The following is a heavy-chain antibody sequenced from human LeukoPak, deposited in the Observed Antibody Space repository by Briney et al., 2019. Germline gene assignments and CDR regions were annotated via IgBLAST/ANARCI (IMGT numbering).Heavy chain of an antibody. CDR3: ARGTYGYCSSTSCYDYMDV. V-gene: IGHV1-8*03. CDR1: GYTFTSYD. CDR2: MNPNSGNT. J-gene: IGHJ6*03. D-gene: IGHD2-2*01. Sequence: ASVKISCKGSGYTFTSYDINWVRQATGQGLEWMGWMNPNSGNTGYAQKFQGRVTITRNTSISTAYMELSSLRSEDTAVYYCARGTYGYCSSTSCYDYMDVWGKGTTVTVSS.